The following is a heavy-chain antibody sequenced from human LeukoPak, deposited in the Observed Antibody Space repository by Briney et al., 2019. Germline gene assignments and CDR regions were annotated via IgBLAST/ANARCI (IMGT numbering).Heavy chain of an antibody. CDR1: GFTFSSYA. Sequence: GGSLRLSCAASGFTFSSYAMTWVRQAPGKGLEWVSTISGDGGTTFYADSVKGRFTISRENSKNTLYLQMSSLGADDTAVYYCAKSGSTWYDYFDFWGQGALVTVSS. J-gene: IGHJ4*02. CDR2: ISGDGGTT. V-gene: IGHV3-23*01. D-gene: IGHD6-13*01. CDR3: AKSGSTWYDYFDF.